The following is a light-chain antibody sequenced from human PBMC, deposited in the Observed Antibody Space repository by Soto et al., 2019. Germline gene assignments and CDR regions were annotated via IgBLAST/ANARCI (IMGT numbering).Light chain of an antibody. Sequence: QSALTQPHSASGSPGQSVTISCTGTSSDVGGYNYVSWYQQHPGKAPKLMIYEVSKRPSGVPDRFSGSKSGNTASLTVSGLQAEDEADYYCSSYAGSNNFGVFGTGTKLTVL. J-gene: IGLJ1*01. CDR1: SSDVGGYNY. CDR3: SSYAGSNNFGV. CDR2: EVS. V-gene: IGLV2-8*01.